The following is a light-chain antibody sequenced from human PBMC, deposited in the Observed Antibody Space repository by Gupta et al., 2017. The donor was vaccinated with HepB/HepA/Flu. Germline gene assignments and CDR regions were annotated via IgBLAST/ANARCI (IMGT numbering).Light chain of an antibody. CDR3: CSYAGSSTFV. CDR2: EVS. J-gene: IGLJ2*01. V-gene: IGLV2-23*02. Sequence: QSALTQPASVSGSPGQSITISCTGTSSDVGSYNLVSWYQQHPGKAPKLMIYEVSKRPSGVSNRFSGSKSGNTASLTISGLQAEDEAGYYCCSYAGSSTFVFGGGTKLTVL. CDR1: SSDVGSYNL.